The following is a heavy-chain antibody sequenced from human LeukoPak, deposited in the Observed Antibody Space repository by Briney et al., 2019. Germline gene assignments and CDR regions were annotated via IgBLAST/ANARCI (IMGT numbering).Heavy chain of an antibody. Sequence: GESLKISCNGSGYSFTSYWIGWVRQMPGKGLEWMGIIYPGDSDTRYSPSFQGQVTISADKSISTAYLQWSSLKASDTAMYYCATSTNYYDSRGYHYFDYWGQGTLVTVSS. CDR2: IYPGDSDT. D-gene: IGHD3-22*01. J-gene: IGHJ4*02. V-gene: IGHV5-51*03. CDR1: GYSFTSYW. CDR3: ATSTNYYDSRGYHYFDY.